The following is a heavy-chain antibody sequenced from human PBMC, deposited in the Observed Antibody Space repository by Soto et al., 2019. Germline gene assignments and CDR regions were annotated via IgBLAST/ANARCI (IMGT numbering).Heavy chain of an antibody. D-gene: IGHD6-19*01. CDR3: AKNGGSHSSGWYDYFDY. Sequence: GGSLRLSCAASGFTFSSYAMSWVRQAPGKGLEWVSAISGSGGSTYYADSVKGRFTISRDNSKNTLYLQMNSLRAEDTAVYYCAKNGGSHSSGWYDYFDYWGHGTLVTVSP. CDR1: GFTFSSYA. J-gene: IGHJ4*01. V-gene: IGHV3-23*01. CDR2: ISGSGGST.